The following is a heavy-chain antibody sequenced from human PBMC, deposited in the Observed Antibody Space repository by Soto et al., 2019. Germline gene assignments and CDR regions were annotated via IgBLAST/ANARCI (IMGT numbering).Heavy chain of an antibody. CDR3: TTDRGRRAGYTQNY. V-gene: IGHV3-15*01. CDR1: GFTFSDAW. CDR2: IKSKTDGGTT. Sequence: EVQLVESGGGLVKPGGSLRLSCAASGFTFSDAWMSWVRQAPGKGLEWVGRIKSKTDGGTTDYAAPVKGRFTISRDDSKDTLYLQLSSLITEHTAVYYCTTDRGRRAGYTQNYWGQGTLVTVSS. D-gene: IGHD5-18*01. J-gene: IGHJ4*02.